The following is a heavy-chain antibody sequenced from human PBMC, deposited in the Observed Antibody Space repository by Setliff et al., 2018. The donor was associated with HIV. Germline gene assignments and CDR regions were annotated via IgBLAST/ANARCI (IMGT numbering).Heavy chain of an antibody. V-gene: IGHV4-34*01. CDR1: GTSLNTYY. D-gene: IGHD3-10*01. CDR3: AKKGRYYYGSGVTTDYFDD. Sequence: TLSLTCAVYGTSLNTYYWTWIRYTPGRGLQWIGQIDHSGSTNYNPSLKSRVTLSVDASKNQFSLKVKSVTTADTATYYCAKKGRYYYGSGVTTDYFDDWGQGTPVTVS. CDR2: IDHSGST. J-gene: IGHJ4*02.